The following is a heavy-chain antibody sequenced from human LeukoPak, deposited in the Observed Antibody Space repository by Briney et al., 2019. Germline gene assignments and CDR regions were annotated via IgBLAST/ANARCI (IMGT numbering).Heavy chain of an antibody. V-gene: IGHV4-31*03. J-gene: IGHJ2*01. CDR1: GGSISTTTYH. Sequence: PSETLSLTCTVSGGSISTTTYHWAWIRQPPGKGLGWIGYIYYSGSTYYNPSLKSRVTISVDTSKNQFSLKLSSVTAADTAVYYCARGLPRPYWYFDLWGRGTLVTVSS. D-gene: IGHD5-12*01. CDR3: ARGLPRPYWYFDL. CDR2: IYYSGST.